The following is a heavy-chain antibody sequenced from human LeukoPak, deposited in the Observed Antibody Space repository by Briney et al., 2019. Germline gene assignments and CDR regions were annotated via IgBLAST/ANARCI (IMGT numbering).Heavy chain of an antibody. J-gene: IGHJ6*02. V-gene: IGHV3-21*01. Sequence: GGSLRLSCAASGFTFSSYSMNWVRQAPGKGLEWVSSISSSSSYIYYADSVKGRFTISRDNAKNSLYLQMNSLRAEDTAVYYCARYSYYYDSSGYSHYGMDVWRQGTTVTVPS. D-gene: IGHD3-22*01. CDR1: GFTFSSYS. CDR3: ARYSYYYDSSGYSHYGMDV. CDR2: ISSSSSYI.